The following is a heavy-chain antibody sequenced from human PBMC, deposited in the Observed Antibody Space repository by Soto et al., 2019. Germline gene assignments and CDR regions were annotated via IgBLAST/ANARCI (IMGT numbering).Heavy chain of an antibody. CDR1: GGTISGYY. J-gene: IGHJ5*02. Sequence: SETLSLTCTVTGGTISGYYWTWFRQSAGGGLEWIGRIYSSGSTNYNPSLKSRVTISLGTSMNHFSLRLSSVTAADTALYYCARGQRFSDSFDPWGQGTLVTVS. CDR2: IYSSGST. CDR3: ARGQRFSDSFDP. V-gene: IGHV4-4*07. D-gene: IGHD3-3*01.